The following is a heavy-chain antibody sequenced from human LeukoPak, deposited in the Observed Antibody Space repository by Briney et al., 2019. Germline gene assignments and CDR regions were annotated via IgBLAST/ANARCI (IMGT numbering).Heavy chain of an antibody. Sequence: GGSLRLSCAASGFTFSSYGMHWVRQAPGKGLEWVAFIRYDGSNKYYADSVKGRFTISRDNSKSTLYLQMNSLRVEDMAVYYCARAGPYSNNWYEVDDSWFDPWGQGTLVTVSS. D-gene: IGHD6-13*01. V-gene: IGHV3-30*02. J-gene: IGHJ5*02. CDR3: ARAGPYSNNWYEVDDSWFDP. CDR2: IRYDGSNK. CDR1: GFTFSSYG.